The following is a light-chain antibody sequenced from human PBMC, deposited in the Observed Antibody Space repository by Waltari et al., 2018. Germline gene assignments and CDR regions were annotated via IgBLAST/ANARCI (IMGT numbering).Light chain of an antibody. CDR1: KSVGRY. CDR2: DAS. V-gene: IGKV3-20*01. CDR3: QKYVNLPAT. Sequence: EIVLTQSPGTLSLSPGERATLSCRASKSVGRYLAWYQQKPGKAPRLLIYDASTRATGIPDRFSGSGSGTDFSLTLSRLESEDCSVYYCQKYVNLPATFGQGTKVEIQ. J-gene: IGKJ1*01.